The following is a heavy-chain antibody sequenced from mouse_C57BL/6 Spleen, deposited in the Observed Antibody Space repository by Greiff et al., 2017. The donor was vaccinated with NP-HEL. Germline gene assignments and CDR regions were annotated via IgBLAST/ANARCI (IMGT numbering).Heavy chain of an antibody. Sequence: EVKLMESGPGLVKPSQTVFLTCTVTGISITTGNYRWSWIRQFPGNKLEWIGYIYYSGTITYNPSLTSRTTITRDTPKNQFFLEMNSLTAEDTATYYCARDDGYYPLYYAMDYWGQGTSVTVSS. J-gene: IGHJ4*01. V-gene: IGHV3-5*01. CDR3: ARDDGYYPLYYAMDY. CDR2: IYYSGTI. CDR1: GISITTGNYR. D-gene: IGHD2-3*01.